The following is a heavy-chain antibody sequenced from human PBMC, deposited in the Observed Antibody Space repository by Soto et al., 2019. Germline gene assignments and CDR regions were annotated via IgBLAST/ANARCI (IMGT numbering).Heavy chain of an antibody. V-gene: IGHV1-69*01. CDR3: ASYEMLRGYYYYGLDV. Sequence: QVQLVQSGAEVKKPGSSVRVSCKASGGTFKNYGFSWVRQAPGHGLEWMGGILPFFGTTNYAQNFQGRATITAVESTTTAYMELSSLRAEDTAVYYCASYEMLRGYYYYGLDVWGQGTTVTVSS. CDR1: GGTFKNYG. J-gene: IGHJ6*02. CDR2: ILPFFGTT. D-gene: IGHD3-10*01.